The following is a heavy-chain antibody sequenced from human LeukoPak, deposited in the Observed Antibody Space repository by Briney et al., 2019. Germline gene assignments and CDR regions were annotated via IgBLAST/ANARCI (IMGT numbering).Heavy chain of an antibody. D-gene: IGHD5-24*01. CDR1: GGSISGGNHY. V-gene: IGHV4-61*02. J-gene: IGHJ4*02. Sequence: SETLSVTCAVSGGSISGGNHYWSWIRQPAGKGLEWIGRIYNSGTTNYNPSLKSRVTISVDTSKNHFSLKLTSVTAADTAVYYCARGGDGYNYFDYWGRGTLVIVSS. CDR2: IYNSGTT. CDR3: ARGGDGYNYFDY.